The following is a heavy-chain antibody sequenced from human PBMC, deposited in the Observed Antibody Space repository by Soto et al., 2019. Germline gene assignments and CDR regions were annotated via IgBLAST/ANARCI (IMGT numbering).Heavy chain of an antibody. CDR1: GGSFSGYY. CDR3: ARRHGLDIDADD. Sequence: PSETLSLTCAVYGGSFSGYYWSWIRQPPGKGLEWIGEINHSGSTNYNPSLKSRVTISVDTSKNQFSLKLSSVTAADTAVYVGARRHGLDIDADDWGQGILVPVAS. J-gene: IGHJ4*02. V-gene: IGHV4-34*01. D-gene: IGHD3-9*01. CDR2: INHSGST.